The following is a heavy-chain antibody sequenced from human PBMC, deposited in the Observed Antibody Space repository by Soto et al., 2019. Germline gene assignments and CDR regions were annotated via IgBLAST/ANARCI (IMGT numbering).Heavy chain of an antibody. V-gene: IGHV1-46*01. CDR2: INPSGGST. J-gene: IGHJ4*02. CDR1: GYTFTSYY. Sequence: ASVKVSCKASGYTFTSYYMHWVRQAPGQGLEWMGIINPSGGSTSHAQKFQGRVTMTRDTSTSTAYMELSSLRSEDTAVYYCARRSIAVAGYFDYWGQGTLVTVSS. D-gene: IGHD6-19*01. CDR3: ARRSIAVAGYFDY.